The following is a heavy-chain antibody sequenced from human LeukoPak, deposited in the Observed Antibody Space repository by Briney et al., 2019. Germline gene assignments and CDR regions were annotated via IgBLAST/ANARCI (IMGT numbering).Heavy chain of an antibody. J-gene: IGHJ6*02. V-gene: IGHV3-48*03. D-gene: IGHD2-2*01. CDR1: RFTFSDYE. Sequence: GGSLRLSCAASRFTFSDYEVNWVRQSPGKGLEWVLYISSSGNTIFYADSVKGRFTISRDNAKNSLYLQMNNLRAEDTALYYCARGYAYGMDVWGQGTTVTVSS. CDR2: ISSSGNTI. CDR3: ARGYAYGMDV.